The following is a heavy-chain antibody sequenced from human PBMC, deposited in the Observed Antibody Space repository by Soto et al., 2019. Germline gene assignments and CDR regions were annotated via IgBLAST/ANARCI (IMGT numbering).Heavy chain of an antibody. D-gene: IGHD2-2*01. CDR2: ISGSGGST. CDR3: AKDQGYCSSTSCPTPEYFQH. J-gene: IGHJ1*01. V-gene: IGHV3-23*01. Sequence: EVQLLESGGGLVQPGGSLRLSCAASGFTFSSYAMSWVRQAPGKGLEWVSAISGSGGSTYYADSVKGRFTISRDNSKNMLYRQMNSLRAEDPEVYYCAKDQGYCSSTSCPTPEYFQHWGKGTLVTVSS. CDR1: GFTFSSYA.